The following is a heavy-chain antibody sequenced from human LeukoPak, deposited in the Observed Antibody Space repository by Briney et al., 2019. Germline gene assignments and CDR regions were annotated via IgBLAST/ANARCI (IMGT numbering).Heavy chain of an antibody. J-gene: IGHJ4*02. Sequence: ASVKVSCKASGGTFSSYAISWVRQAPGQGLEWMGGIIPIFGTANYAQKFQGRVTITADESTSTAYMELSSLRSEDTPVYYCASQWELLGPFDYWRQGTLVTVSS. CDR2: IIPIFGTA. D-gene: IGHD1-26*01. CDR1: GGTFSSYA. V-gene: IGHV1-69*13. CDR3: ASQWELLGPFDY.